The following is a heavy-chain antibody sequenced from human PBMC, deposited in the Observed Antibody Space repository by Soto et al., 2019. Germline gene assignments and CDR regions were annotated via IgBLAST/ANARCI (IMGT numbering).Heavy chain of an antibody. V-gene: IGHV3-9*01. CDR2: ISWNSGSI. CDR3: AKSKGNYYYGMDV. Sequence: GGSLILSCAASGFTFDDYAMHWVRQAPGKGLEWVSGISWNSGSIGYADSVKGRFTISRDNAKNSLYLQMNSLRAEDTALYYCAKSKGNYYYGMDVWGQGTTVTVSS. J-gene: IGHJ6*02. CDR1: GFTFDDYA.